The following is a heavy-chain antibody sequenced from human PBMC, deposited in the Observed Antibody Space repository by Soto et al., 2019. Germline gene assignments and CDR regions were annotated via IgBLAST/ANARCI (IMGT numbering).Heavy chain of an antibody. V-gene: IGHV3-30*18. D-gene: IGHD1-26*01. CDR1: GFTFSSYG. J-gene: IGHJ6*02. Sequence: GGSLRLSCAASGFTFSSYGMHWVRQAPGKGLEWVAVISYDGSNKYYADSVKGRFTISRDNSKNTLYLQMNSLRAEDTDVYDCAKDMYSGSSRVYYGMDVWGQGTRVTFS. CDR2: ISYDGSNK. CDR3: AKDMYSGSSRVYYGMDV.